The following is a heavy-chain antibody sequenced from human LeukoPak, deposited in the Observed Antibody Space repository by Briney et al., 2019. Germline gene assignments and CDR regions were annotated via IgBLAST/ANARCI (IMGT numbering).Heavy chain of an antibody. Sequence: TGGSLRLSCAASGFPFSNYGMNWVRQAPGKGLEWVSYISGSGTTIYYADSVKGRFTISRDNAKSSLYMEMHSLRAEDTAVYYCARSFDFWGQGTLVTVSS. J-gene: IGHJ4*02. V-gene: IGHV3-48*04. CDR1: GFPFSNYG. CDR3: ARSFDF. CDR2: ISGSGTTI.